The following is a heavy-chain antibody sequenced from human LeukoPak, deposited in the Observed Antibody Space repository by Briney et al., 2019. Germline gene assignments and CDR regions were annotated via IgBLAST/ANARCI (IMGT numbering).Heavy chain of an antibody. CDR3: ARDSFSADAFDI. J-gene: IGHJ3*02. D-gene: IGHD2/OR15-2a*01. CDR1: GGSLSSYY. V-gene: IGHV4-59*01. CDR2: IYYSGST. Sequence: PSETLSLTCTVSGGSLSSYYWSWIRQPPGKGLEWIGYIYYSGSTNYNPSLKRRVTISVDTSKNQFSLKLSFVTAADTAVYYCARDSFSADAFDIWGQGAMVTVSS.